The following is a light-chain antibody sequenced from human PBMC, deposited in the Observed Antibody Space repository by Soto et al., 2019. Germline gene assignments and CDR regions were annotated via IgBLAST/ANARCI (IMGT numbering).Light chain of an antibody. Sequence: EIVLTQSPGTLSLSPGERATLSCRASQSVYTNYLAWYQQKPGQAPRLLIYGASRRASGIPDRFSGSGCGTDFTLTISRLEPEAFAVYYYQRYGSSHPVYTFGQGTKLEIK. CDR3: QRYGSSHPVYT. CDR1: QSVYTNY. V-gene: IGKV3-20*01. J-gene: IGKJ2*01. CDR2: GAS.